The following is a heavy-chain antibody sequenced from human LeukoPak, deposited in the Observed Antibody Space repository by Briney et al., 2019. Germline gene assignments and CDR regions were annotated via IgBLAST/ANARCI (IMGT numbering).Heavy chain of an antibody. CDR3: AKWGPYDILTGRIN. J-gene: IGHJ4*02. V-gene: IGHV3-7*03. CDR2: IKPDESEK. CDR1: GFTFSNYW. D-gene: IGHD3-9*01. Sequence: GGSLRLSCAASGFTFSNYWMAWVRQAPGKGLEWVANIKPDESEKYYVGSVKGRFTISRDNAKNSLYLQMNSLRAEDTAVYYCAKWGPYDILTGRINWGQGTLVTVSS.